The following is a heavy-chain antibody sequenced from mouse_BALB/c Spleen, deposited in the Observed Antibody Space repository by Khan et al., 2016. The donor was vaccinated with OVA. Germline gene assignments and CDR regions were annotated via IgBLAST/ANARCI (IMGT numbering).Heavy chain of an antibody. CDR3: ARTDRRKY. CDR2: ISYSGRT. J-gene: IGHJ2*01. D-gene: IGHD2-14*01. V-gene: IGHV3-2*02. CDR1: GYSITSGYG. Sequence: VQLKQSGPGLVKPSQSLSLICTVTGYSITSGYGWNWFRQFPGNKLEWMGYISYSGRTNYNPSLKSRSSITRDKSKSHFILQLNSVTTKDTATYYCARTDRRKYWSQGTTLTVSS.